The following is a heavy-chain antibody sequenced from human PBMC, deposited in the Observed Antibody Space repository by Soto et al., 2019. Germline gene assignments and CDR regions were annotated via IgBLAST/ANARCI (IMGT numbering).Heavy chain of an antibody. CDR1: GFTFSSYE. V-gene: IGHV3-48*03. CDR2: ISSSGSTI. Sequence: EVQLVESGGGLVQPGGSLRLSCAASGFTFSSYEMNWVRQAPGKGLEWVSYISSSGSTIYYADSVKGRFTISRDNAKNSLYLQMNSLRAEDTAVYYWARGQYSSGGVYFDYWGQETLVTVSS. D-gene: IGHD6-19*01. J-gene: IGHJ4*02. CDR3: ARGQYSSGGVYFDY.